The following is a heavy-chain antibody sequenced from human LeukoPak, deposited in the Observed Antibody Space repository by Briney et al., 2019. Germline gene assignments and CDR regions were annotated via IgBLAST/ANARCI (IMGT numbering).Heavy chain of an antibody. D-gene: IGHD3-10*01. CDR2: IIPIFGTA. V-gene: IGHV1-69*13. Sequence: SVKVSCKASGYTFTSYAISWVRQAPGQGLEWMGGIIPIFGTANYAQKFQGRVTITADESTSTAYMELSSLRSEDTAVYYCARGDGSGSYYNVADYYYMDVWGKGTTVTISS. J-gene: IGHJ6*03. CDR1: GYTFTSYA. CDR3: ARGDGSGSYYNVADYYYMDV.